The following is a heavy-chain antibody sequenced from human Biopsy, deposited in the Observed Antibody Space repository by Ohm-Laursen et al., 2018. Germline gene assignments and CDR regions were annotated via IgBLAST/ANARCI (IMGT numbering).Heavy chain of an antibody. Sequence: GPLSLTCPVSGGSISGSSWSWIRQAPGKGLVWIGYISYSRDTNYNPSLKSRITISVDTSKNQFSLKLTSETAADTAVYYCAKHGSGWTGDDAFHIWGQGTMVTVSS. CDR2: ISYSRDT. V-gene: IGHV4-59*08. J-gene: IGHJ3*02. CDR3: AKHGSGWTGDDAFHI. CDR1: GGSISGSS. D-gene: IGHD6-19*01.